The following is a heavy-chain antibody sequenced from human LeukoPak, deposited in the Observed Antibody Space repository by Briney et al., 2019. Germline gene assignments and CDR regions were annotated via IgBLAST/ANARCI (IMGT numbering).Heavy chain of an antibody. Sequence: PGGSLRLSCAASGFTFSSYWMSWVRQAPGKGLEWVANIKQDGSEKYYVDSVKGRFTISRDNAKNSLYLQMNSLRAEDTAVYYCARDNNYGSGSLDYWGQGTLVTVSS. CDR1: GFTFSSYW. J-gene: IGHJ4*02. CDR2: IKQDGSEK. CDR3: ARDNNYGSGSLDY. V-gene: IGHV3-7*01. D-gene: IGHD3-10*01.